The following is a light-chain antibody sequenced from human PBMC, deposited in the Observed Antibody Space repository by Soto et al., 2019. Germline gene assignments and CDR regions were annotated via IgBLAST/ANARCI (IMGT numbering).Light chain of an antibody. Sequence: EIVMTQSPATLSVSPGERATLSCRVSQSVTSNLAWYQQKPGQAPRLLIYGASSRATGIPDRFSGSGSGTDFTLTISRLEPEDFALYYCQQYGNSPGTFGQGTKVEIK. CDR1: QSVTSN. V-gene: IGKV3-20*01. CDR2: GAS. CDR3: QQYGNSPGT. J-gene: IGKJ1*01.